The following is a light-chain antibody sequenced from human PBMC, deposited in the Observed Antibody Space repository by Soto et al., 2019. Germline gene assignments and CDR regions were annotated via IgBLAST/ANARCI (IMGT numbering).Light chain of an antibody. CDR3: QQSYTTPRT. J-gene: IGKJ1*01. Sequence: IQMTQSPSSLSASVGDRVTITCRASQRIDNYLNWYHQKPGKAPKLLTYAASSLQSGVPSRFRGSGSETDFTLTITSLQPEDFATYYCQQSYTTPRTFGQGTKVDI. CDR1: QRIDNY. CDR2: AAS. V-gene: IGKV1-39*01.